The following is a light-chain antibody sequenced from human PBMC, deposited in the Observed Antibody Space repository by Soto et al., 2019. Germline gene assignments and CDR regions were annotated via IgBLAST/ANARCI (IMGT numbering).Light chain of an antibody. CDR3: QSYDSSLSGYV. CDR2: GSS. CDR1: SSNIGAGYD. J-gene: IGLJ1*01. Sequence: QSVLTQPPSVSGAPGQTVTISCTGSSSNIGAGYDVHWYQQLPGTAPKVLIYGSSYRPSGVPDRFSGSKSGTSASLATTGLQAEDEADYYCQSYDSSLSGYVFGTGTKVT. V-gene: IGLV1-40*01.